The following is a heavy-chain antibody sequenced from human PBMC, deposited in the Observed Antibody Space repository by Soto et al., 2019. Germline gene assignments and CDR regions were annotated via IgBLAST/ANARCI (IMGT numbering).Heavy chain of an antibody. J-gene: IGHJ6*03. CDR2: INAGNGNT. CDR1: GYTFTSYA. CDR3: ARGVVVPAAYYYYYMDV. V-gene: IGHV1-3*01. D-gene: IGHD2-2*01. Sequence: GASVKVSCKASGYTFTSYAMHWVRQAPGQRLEWMGWINAGNGNTKYSQKFQGRVTITRDTSASTAYMELSSLRSEDTAVYYCARGVVVPAAYYYYYMDVWGKGTTVTVSS.